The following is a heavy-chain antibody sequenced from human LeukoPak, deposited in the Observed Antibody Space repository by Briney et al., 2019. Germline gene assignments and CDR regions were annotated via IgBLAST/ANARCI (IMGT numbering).Heavy chain of an antibody. CDR2: ISSSSSTI. CDR1: GFTFSSYS. J-gene: IGHJ6*03. V-gene: IGHV3-48*01. D-gene: IGHD5-12*01. CDR3: ARDGIVATILDYYYYMDV. Sequence: GGSLRLSCAASGFTFSSYSMNWGRQAPGKGLEWVSYISSSSSTIYYADSVKGRFTISRDNAKNSLYLQMNSLRAEDTAVYYCARDGIVATILDYYYYMDVWGKGTTVTVSS.